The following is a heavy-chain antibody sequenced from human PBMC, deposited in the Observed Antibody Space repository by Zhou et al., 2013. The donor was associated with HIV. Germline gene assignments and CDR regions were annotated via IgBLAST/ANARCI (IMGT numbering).Heavy chain of an antibody. J-gene: IGHJ2*01. Sequence: QVQSVHSGAEVRKPGSSVKVSCKTSGATSTSHTVSWVRQAPGHGLEWMGGILLRLGEIYYAEEFKGRVTITTDESTSTAYMELSSLTSEDTAVYYCAKILQGIAAADHWYFDLWGRGTLVTVSS. D-gene: IGHD6-13*01. CDR2: ILLRLGEI. CDR3: AKILQGIAAADHWYFDL. V-gene: IGHV1-69*16. CDR1: GATSTSHT.